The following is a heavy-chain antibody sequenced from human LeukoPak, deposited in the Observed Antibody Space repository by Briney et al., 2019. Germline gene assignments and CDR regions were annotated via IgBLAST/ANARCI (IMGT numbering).Heavy chain of an antibody. J-gene: IGHJ3*02. Sequence: SETLSLTCAVYGGSFSGYYWSWIRQPAGKGLEWIGRIYTSGSTNYNPSLKSRVTISVDTSKNQFSLKLSSVTAADTAVYYCARDLGYCSSTSCEGAFDIWGQGTMVTVSS. V-gene: IGHV4-4*07. CDR3: ARDLGYCSSTSCEGAFDI. D-gene: IGHD2-2*01. CDR1: GGSFSGYY. CDR2: IYTSGST.